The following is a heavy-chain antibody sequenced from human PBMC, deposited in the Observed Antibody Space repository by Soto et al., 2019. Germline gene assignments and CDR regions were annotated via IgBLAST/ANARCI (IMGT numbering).Heavy chain of an antibody. CDR1: GFTFSSYA. V-gene: IGHV3-64D*06. J-gene: IGHJ4*02. CDR3: VKVPTVTAPYYFDY. CDR2: ISSNGGST. Sequence: LRLSCSASGFTFSSYAMHWVRQAPGKGLEYVSAISSNGGSTYYADSVKGRFTISRDNSKNTLYLQMSSLRAEDTAVYYCVKVPTVTAPYYFDYWGQGTLVTVSS. D-gene: IGHD4-4*01.